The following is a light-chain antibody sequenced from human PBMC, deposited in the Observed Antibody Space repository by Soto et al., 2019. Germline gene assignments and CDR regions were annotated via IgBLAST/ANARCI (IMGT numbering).Light chain of an antibody. CDR1: QSVGSSY. V-gene: IGKV3-20*01. CDR3: QQYGSSPST. Sequence: LPQSPGTLSLSPWERATLSCRASQSVGSSYLAWYQQKPGQAPRRLIYGASSRATGIPDRFSGSGSGTDFTLTISGLEPEDFAVYYCQQYGSSPSTFGQGTKVDIK. CDR2: GAS. J-gene: IGKJ1*01.